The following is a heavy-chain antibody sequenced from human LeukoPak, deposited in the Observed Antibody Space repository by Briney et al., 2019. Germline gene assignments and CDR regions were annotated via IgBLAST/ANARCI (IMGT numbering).Heavy chain of an antibody. J-gene: IGHJ3*02. CDR2: IYPGDSDT. CDR1: GYSFTSYW. V-gene: IGHV5-51*01. Sequence: GESLKISCKGSGYSFTSYWIGWVRQMPGKGLEWIGIIYPGDSDTRYSPSFQGQVTISADKSISTAYLQWSSLKASDTAMYYCARHLGWGIVVVPAAMGAFDIWGQGTMVTVSS. CDR3: ARHLGWGIVVVPAAMGAFDI. D-gene: IGHD2-2*01.